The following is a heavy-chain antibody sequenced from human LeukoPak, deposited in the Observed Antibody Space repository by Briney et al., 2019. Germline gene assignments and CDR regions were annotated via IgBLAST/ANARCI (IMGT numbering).Heavy chain of an antibody. CDR1: GLTFSNYA. D-gene: IGHD3-22*01. Sequence: PGGSLRLSCAASGLTFSNYAMNWVRQTPGKGLKWVSGISGSGGDTYYADSVKGRFTISRDNAKNTVSLQMNSLRAEDTGVYYCARAPSEIGGYYPEYFRHWGQGTLVTVSS. J-gene: IGHJ1*01. V-gene: IGHV3-23*01. CDR3: ARAPSEIGGYYPEYFRH. CDR2: ISGSGGDT.